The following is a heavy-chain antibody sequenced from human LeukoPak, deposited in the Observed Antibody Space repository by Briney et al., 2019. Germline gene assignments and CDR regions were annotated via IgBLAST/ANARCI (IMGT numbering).Heavy chain of an antibody. J-gene: IGHJ4*02. CDR3: ARDGFGTGSN. CDR2: IKQDGSEK. CDR1: GLTFSNYW. V-gene: IGHV3-7*03. Sequence: GGSLRLSCAASGLTFSNYWMDWVRQAPGKGLEWVANIKQDGSEKNYVDSVKGRFIISRDNAKNSPYLQMNTLRADDTAVYYCARDGFGTGSNWGQGTLVTVSS. D-gene: IGHD3-16*01.